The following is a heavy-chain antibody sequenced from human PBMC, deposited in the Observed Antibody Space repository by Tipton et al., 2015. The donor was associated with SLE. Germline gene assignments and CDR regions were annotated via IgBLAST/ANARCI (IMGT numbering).Heavy chain of an antibody. D-gene: IGHD5-24*01. CDR3: ARERDGQFDY. Sequence: TLSLTCAVYGGSFSGYYWSWIRQPPGKGLEWIGEIHHSGSTNYNPSLKSRVTISVDTSKNQFSLKLSSVTAADTAVYYCARERDGQFDYWGQGTLVTVSS. V-gene: IGHV4-34*01. J-gene: IGHJ4*02. CDR2: IHHSGST. CDR1: GGSFSGYY.